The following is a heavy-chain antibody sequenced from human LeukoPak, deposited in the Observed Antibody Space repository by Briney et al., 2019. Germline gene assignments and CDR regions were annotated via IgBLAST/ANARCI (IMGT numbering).Heavy chain of an antibody. D-gene: IGHD3-3*01. V-gene: IGHV3-30*03. CDR3: ASGGY. CDR2: ISDDGGNK. Sequence: PGRSLRLSCAASGFTFSKNGMHWVRQAPGKGLEWVTVISDDGGNKYYADSVKGRFTISRDNSKNTLYLQMNSLRADDTAVYYCASGGYWGQGTLVTVSS. J-gene: IGHJ4*02. CDR1: GFTFSKNG.